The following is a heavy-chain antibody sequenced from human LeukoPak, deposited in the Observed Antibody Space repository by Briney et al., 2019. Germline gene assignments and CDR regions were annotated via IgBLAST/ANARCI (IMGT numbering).Heavy chain of an antibody. J-gene: IGHJ6*02. CDR2: IYYNGNT. V-gene: IGHV4-59*01. CDR1: DGSINSYY. Sequence: PSETLSLTCYVSDGSINSYYWNWIRRPPGKGLEWIGYIYYNGNTNYSTSLKSRVTMSVDTSKNLFSLKVSSVTAADTAVYYCARGRNNYYGMDVWGQGTTVTVSS. D-gene: IGHD1/OR15-1a*01. CDR3: ARGRNNYYGMDV.